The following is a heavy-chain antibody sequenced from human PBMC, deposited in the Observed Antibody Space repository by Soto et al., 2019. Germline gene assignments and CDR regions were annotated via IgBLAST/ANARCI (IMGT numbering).Heavy chain of an antibody. CDR2: IWYEGSNK. J-gene: IGHJ4*02. D-gene: IGHD3-10*01. CDR3: ARDKGPVAPRVSLDH. Sequence: QVQLVESGGGVVQPGGSLRLSCEASGFNFNTYGMHWVRQSPGKGLEWVAIIWYEGSNKNYADSVKGRFAISRDNSKNTLWLQMNNLRDEDTAVYYCARDKGPVAPRVSLDHWGQGTLVTVSS. V-gene: IGHV3-33*01. CDR1: GFNFNTYG.